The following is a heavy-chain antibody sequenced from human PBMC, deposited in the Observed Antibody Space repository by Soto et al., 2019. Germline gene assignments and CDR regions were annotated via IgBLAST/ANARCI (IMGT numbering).Heavy chain of an antibody. Sequence: ASVKVSCKASGGTFSSYTISWVRQAPGQGLEWMGRIIPILGIANYAQKFQGRVTITADKSTTTAYMELSSLRSEDTAVYYCARDNGGSNSSPYNYWGQGTLVTVSS. D-gene: IGHD2-2*01. CDR1: GGTFSSYT. CDR3: ARDNGGSNSSPYNY. J-gene: IGHJ4*02. CDR2: IIPILGIA. V-gene: IGHV1-69*04.